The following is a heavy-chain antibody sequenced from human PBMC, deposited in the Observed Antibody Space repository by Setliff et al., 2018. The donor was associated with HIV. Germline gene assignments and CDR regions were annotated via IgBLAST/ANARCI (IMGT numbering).Heavy chain of an antibody. CDR1: RFTFNNYW. J-gene: IGHJ3*02. D-gene: IGHD3-10*01. V-gene: IGHV3-7*01. CDR2: IKQDGSEK. CDR3: VRDLLWAFDM. Sequence: GGSLRLSCAASRFTFNNYWMSWVRQAPGKGLEWVANIKQDGSEKYYVDSVKGRFTISRDNAKNSLYLQMNSLRVEDTALYYCVRDLLWAFDMWGPGTMVTVSS.